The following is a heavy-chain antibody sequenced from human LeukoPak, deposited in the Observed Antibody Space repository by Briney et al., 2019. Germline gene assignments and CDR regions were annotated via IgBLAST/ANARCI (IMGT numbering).Heavy chain of an antibody. D-gene: IGHD2-15*01. V-gene: IGHV3-7*04. Sequence: GGSLRLSCVASGFTFSYYAMNWVRQAPGKGLQWVATIKLDGSEQYYVDPVKGRFTISRDNAKNSLYLQMNSLRAEDTAVYYCARGSDGAFDYWGQGTLVTVSS. CDR3: ARGSDGAFDY. J-gene: IGHJ4*02. CDR1: GFTFSYYA. CDR2: IKLDGSEQ.